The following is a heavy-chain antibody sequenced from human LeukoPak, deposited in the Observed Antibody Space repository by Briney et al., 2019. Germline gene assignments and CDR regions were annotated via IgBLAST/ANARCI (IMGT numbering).Heavy chain of an antibody. Sequence: ASVKVSCKASGHTFMRYNMHWVRQTPGQGLEWMGKINPSGGSTTYRQKFQGRVTMTRDTSTSTVYMEMSSLISEDTAMYYCARYRGYFDLWGRGTLVTVSS. V-gene: IGHV1-46*01. CDR2: INPSGGST. CDR1: GHTFMRYN. J-gene: IGHJ2*01. D-gene: IGHD1-26*01. CDR3: ARYRGYFDL.